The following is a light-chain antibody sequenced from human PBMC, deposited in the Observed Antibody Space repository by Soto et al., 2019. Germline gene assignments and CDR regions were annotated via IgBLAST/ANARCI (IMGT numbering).Light chain of an antibody. Sequence: AMSASVGDRVTITCRASQGINDNLAWFQQKPGQVPKRLIYGAFSLQRGVPSRFNGSRSGTECTLTISSLQPEDVATYYCLQHNTFLWTFAQGTKVDIK. CDR3: LQHNTFLWT. V-gene: IGKV1-17*03. CDR2: GAF. CDR1: QGINDN. J-gene: IGKJ1*01.